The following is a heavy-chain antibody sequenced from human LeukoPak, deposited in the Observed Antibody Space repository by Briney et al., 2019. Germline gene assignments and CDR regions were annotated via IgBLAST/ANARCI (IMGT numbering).Heavy chain of an antibody. V-gene: IGHV3-23*01. CDR2: ISDSGGIT. D-gene: IGHD6-6*01. J-gene: IGHJ4*02. CDR1: GFTFSSYP. CDR3: AKNTQYSGYHDC. Sequence: PGGSLRLSCAASGFTFSSYPMTWVRQAPGKGPEWVSFISDSGGITYYADSVKGRFTISRDNSKNTLYLQMNSLRAEDTAVYYCAKNTQYSGYHDCWGQGTLVAVSS.